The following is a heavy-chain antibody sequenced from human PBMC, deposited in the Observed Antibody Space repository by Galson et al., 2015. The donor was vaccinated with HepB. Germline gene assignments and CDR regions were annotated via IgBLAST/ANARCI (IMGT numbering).Heavy chain of an antibody. CDR1: GFTFSNFA. CDR3: AKDRDYYDSNGYYYLFS. V-gene: IGHV3-23*01. CDR2: ISPSGGAT. D-gene: IGHD3-22*01. J-gene: IGHJ4*02. Sequence: LRLSCAASGFTFSNFAMSWVRQAPGKGLQWVSSISPSGGATYYADSVKGRFTIPSDNSKNTLYLQMNSLRADDTAVFYRAKDRDYYDSNGYYYLFSWGQGTLVTVSS.